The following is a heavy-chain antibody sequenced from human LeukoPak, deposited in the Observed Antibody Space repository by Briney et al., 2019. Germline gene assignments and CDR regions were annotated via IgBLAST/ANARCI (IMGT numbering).Heavy chain of an antibody. CDR2: INQDGSEK. CDR1: GFTLKNYW. J-gene: IGHJ4*02. D-gene: IGHD3-10*01. CDR3: AKGKNTGSYLSHVDY. Sequence: GGSLRLSCGASGFTLKNYWMSWVRQAPGKGLEWVANINQDGSEKYYVDSVKGRLTISRDNAKNSLYLQMNSLRTEDTASYYCAKGKNTGSYLSHVDYWGQGTLVTVSS. V-gene: IGHV3-7*03.